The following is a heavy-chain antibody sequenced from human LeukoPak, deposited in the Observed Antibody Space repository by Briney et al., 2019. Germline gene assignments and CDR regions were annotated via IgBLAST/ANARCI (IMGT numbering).Heavy chain of an antibody. J-gene: IGHJ4*02. V-gene: IGHV3-7*03. CDR3: ARDFAYRRLDY. D-gene: IGHD1-26*01. CDR2: INPDGSAK. Sequence: SGGSLRLSCAASGLTFSTSWMNWVRQAPGKGLEWVASINPDGSAKYYVDSVKGRFTISRDNTKNSLYLQMNSLRAEDTAVYYCARDFAYRRLDYWGQGTLVTVSS. CDR1: GLTFSTSW.